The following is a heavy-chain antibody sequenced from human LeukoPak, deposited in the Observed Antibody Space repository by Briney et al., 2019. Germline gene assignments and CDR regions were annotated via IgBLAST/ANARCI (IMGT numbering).Heavy chain of an antibody. CDR3: ARLVGAGFDY. V-gene: IGHV3-53*01. CDR2: IYSGGST. CDR1: GFTVSSNY. Sequence: GGSLRFSCAASGFTVSSNYMSWVRQAPGKGLEWVSVIYSGGSTYYADSVKGRFTISRDNSKNALYLQMNSLRAEDTAVYYCARLVGAGFDYWGQGTLVTVSS. D-gene: IGHD1-26*01. J-gene: IGHJ4*02.